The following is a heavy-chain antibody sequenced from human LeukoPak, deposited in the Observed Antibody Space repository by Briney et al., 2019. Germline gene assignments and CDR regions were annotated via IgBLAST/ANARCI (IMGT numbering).Heavy chain of an antibody. D-gene: IGHD3-22*01. V-gene: IGHV3-48*01. CDR1: GFTFSSYS. J-gene: IGHJ5*02. Sequence: GGSLRLSCAASGFTFSSYSMNWVRQAPGKGLEWVSYISSSSSTIYYADSVKGRFTISRDNAKNSLYLQLNSLRAEDTAVYYCARVLHKRNYDSSDYYGSWGQGTLVTVSS. CDR3: ARVLHKRNYDSSDYYGS. CDR2: ISSSSSTI.